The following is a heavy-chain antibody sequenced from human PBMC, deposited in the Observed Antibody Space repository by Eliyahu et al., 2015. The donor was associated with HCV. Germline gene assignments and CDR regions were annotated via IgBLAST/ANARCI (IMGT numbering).Heavy chain of an antibody. J-gene: IGHJ3*02. CDR2: AKSKAQRYTT. V-gene: IGHV3-72*01. CDR1: GFTFSEHY. CDR3: ARTGPYGVDAFDI. D-gene: IGHD4-17*01. Sequence: EAQLVESGGGLVQPGGSLRLSCAAPGFTFSEHYMDWVRQAPGKGLXWVGRAKSKAQRYTTEYAESVRGRFTVSRDDSKDSLYLQMNSLRTEDTAVYYCARTGPYGVDAFDIWGQGTTVIVSS.